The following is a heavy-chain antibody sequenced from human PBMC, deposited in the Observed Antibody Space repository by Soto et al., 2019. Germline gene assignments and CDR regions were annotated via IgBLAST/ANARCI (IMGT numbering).Heavy chain of an antibody. CDR1: GYTFTAYY. D-gene: IGHD3-22*01. Sequence: QVQLVQSGAEVKKPGASVKVSCKASGYTFTAYYMHWLRQAPGQGLEWMGWINPNSGGTNYAQRFQGRVTVTNDTSISTTDMELSSVGSDDTAVYYCARGDFDRSGNYNAGWFAPWGQGTLVTVSS. V-gene: IGHV1-2*02. CDR2: INPNSGGT. J-gene: IGHJ5*02. CDR3: ARGDFDRSGNYNAGWFAP.